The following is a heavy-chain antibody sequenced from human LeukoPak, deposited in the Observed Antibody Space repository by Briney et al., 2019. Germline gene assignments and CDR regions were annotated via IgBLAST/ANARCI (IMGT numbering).Heavy chain of an antibody. CDR1: GFIFNSCW. CDR3: ARGLEIDYGDYGYFQH. CDR2: IKQGGSEK. J-gene: IGHJ1*01. D-gene: IGHD4-17*01. V-gene: IGHV3-7*01. Sequence: PGGSLRLSCAASGFIFNSCWMTWVRQAPGKGLEWVAKIKQGGSEKYYVDSVKGRFTISRDNAKSSLYLQMNSLIADDTAVYYCARGLEIDYGDYGYFQHWGQGTLVTVSS.